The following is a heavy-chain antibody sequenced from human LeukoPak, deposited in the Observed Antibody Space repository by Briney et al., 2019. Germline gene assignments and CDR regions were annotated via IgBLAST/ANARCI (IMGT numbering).Heavy chain of an antibody. J-gene: IGHJ3*01. CDR2: IYHSGNA. Sequence: PSETLSLTCTVSGDSISSDDYYWSWIRQPPGKGLEWIGYIYHSGNAHYNPSLKCRLTISIDTSNNQFSLRLNSVTAADTAVYYCARVVISPGDAFDVWGQGTMVTVSS. CDR1: GDSISSDDYY. CDR3: ARVVISPGDAFDV. D-gene: IGHD3-22*01. V-gene: IGHV4-30-4*01.